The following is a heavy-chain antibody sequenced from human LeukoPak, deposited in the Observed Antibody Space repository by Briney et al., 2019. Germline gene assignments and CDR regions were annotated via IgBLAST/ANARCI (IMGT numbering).Heavy chain of an antibody. J-gene: IGHJ3*02. CDR3: ATVPDSSDYSSAAFDI. V-gene: IGHV4-31*03. D-gene: IGHD3-22*01. CDR1: AGALSSGRCY. CDR2: SSDSGNT. Sequence: TLCLSCTGSAGALSSGRCYRSCIRLLGRNGLVWIEYSSDSGNTYYNTSLKTRVTISLDTSKNQFSLKLTSVTAADTAVYYCATVPDSSDYSSAAFDIWGHGTMVTVSS.